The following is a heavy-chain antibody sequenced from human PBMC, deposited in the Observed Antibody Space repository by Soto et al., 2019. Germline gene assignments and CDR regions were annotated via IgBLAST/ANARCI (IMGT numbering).Heavy chain of an antibody. CDR2: IKSKTDGGTT. D-gene: IGHD2-8*01. CDR1: GFTFSNAW. J-gene: IGHJ4*02. Sequence: EVQLVESGGGLVRRGGSLRLSCAASGFTFSNAWMNWVRQAPGKGLEWVGRIKSKTDGGTTAYAAPVKGRFTISRDNSKNTLYLQMNSLKTEDTAVYYCTTDLYCTTGVCFDYFDYWGQGTLVTVSS. V-gene: IGHV3-15*07. CDR3: TTDLYCTTGVCFDYFDY.